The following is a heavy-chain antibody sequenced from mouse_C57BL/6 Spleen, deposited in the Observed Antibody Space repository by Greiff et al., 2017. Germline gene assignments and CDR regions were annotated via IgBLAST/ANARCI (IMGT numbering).Heavy chain of an antibody. Sequence: EVQVVESEGGLVQPGSSMKLSCTASGFTFSDYYMAWVRQVPEKGLEWVANINYDGSSTYYLDSLKSRFIISRDNAKNILYLQMSSLKSEDTATYYCAREGDLLRGAMDYWGQGTSVTVSS. CDR3: AREGDLLRGAMDY. CDR2: INYDGSST. J-gene: IGHJ4*01. V-gene: IGHV5-16*01. CDR1: GFTFSDYY.